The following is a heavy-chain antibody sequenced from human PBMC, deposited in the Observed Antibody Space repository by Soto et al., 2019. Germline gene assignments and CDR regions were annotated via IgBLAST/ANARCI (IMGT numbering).Heavy chain of an antibody. V-gene: IGHV4-39*01. Sequence: QLQLQESGPGLVKPSETLSLTCTVSGGSISSSSYYWGWIRQPPGKGLEWIGSIYYSGSTYYNPSLKSRVTISVDTSKNQFSLKLSSVTAADTAVYYCARGGKTVVTLIDYWGQGTLVTVSS. D-gene: IGHD2-21*02. CDR3: ARGGKTVVTLIDY. CDR1: GGSISSSSYY. J-gene: IGHJ4*02. CDR2: IYYSGST.